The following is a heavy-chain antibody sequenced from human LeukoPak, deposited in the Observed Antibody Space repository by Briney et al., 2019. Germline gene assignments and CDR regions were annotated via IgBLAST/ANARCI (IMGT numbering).Heavy chain of an antibody. J-gene: IGHJ6*04. CDR1: GFTVSSNY. CDR2: IYSGGST. V-gene: IGHV3-53*01. Sequence: GGSLRLSCAASGFTVSSNYMSWVRQAPGKGLEWVSVIYSGGSTYHADSVKGRFTISRDNSKNTVYLQMYSLRAEDTAVYYCARAPYDRMDVWGKGTTVTVSS. CDR3: ARAPYDRMDV. D-gene: IGHD3-9*01.